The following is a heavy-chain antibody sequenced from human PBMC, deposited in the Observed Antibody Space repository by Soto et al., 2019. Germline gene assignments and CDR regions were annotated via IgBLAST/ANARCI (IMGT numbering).Heavy chain of an antibody. J-gene: IGHJ5*02. CDR3: ARHNDFRYYDFWSGYYTGIYSWFDP. V-gene: IGHV5-51*01. Sequence: PGESLKISCKGSGYSFTSYWIGWVRQMPGKGLEWMGIIYPGDSDTRYSPSFQGQVTISADKSISTAYLQWSSLKASDTAMYYCARHNDFRYYDFWSGYYTGIYSWFDPWGQGTLVTVSS. CDR1: GYSFTSYW. D-gene: IGHD3-3*01. CDR2: IYPGDSDT.